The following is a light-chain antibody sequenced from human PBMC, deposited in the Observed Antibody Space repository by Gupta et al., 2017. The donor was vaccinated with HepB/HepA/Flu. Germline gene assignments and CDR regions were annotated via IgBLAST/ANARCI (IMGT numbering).Light chain of an antibody. CDR1: SGSVSPNFS. Sequence: QTMVTQDPSFSVSPGGTVTITCGLSSGSVSPNFSPAWYQQAPGQTPRPLFYNTNTRSSGVPGRFSGSIRGNTAALTITGAAAEEESDYYGLGDMGSGISMFGGGTKLTVL. CDR2: NTN. J-gene: IGLJ3*02. CDR3: LGDMGSGISM. V-gene: IGLV8-61*01.